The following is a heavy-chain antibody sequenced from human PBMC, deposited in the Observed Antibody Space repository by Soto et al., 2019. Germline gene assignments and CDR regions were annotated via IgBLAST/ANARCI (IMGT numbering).Heavy chain of an antibody. CDR2: IGADNGDT. Sequence: QVQLVQSGAEVKKPGASVKVSCKASGYTFSTYGFSWVRQAPGQGLEWMGWIGADNGDTNYAQNFQGRVTMTTDTSTTTSYMELRSLTSADTAVYFCARDWKGAEGFDPGGQGTLVTVSS. V-gene: IGHV1-18*01. D-gene: IGHD1-1*01. CDR1: GYTFSTYG. CDR3: ARDWKGAEGFDP. J-gene: IGHJ5*02.